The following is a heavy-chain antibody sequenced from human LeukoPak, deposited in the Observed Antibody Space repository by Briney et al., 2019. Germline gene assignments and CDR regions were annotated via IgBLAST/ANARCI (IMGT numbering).Heavy chain of an antibody. CDR3: ARALGAFDI. CDR1: GGSISNYH. Sequence: NSSETLSLTCTVSGGSISNYHWSWIRQPPGKGLEWIAEISQNGDSNYNMSLKSRVTISLDKSKNQVSLKLNSVTAADTAVYYCARALGAFDIWGQGTMVTVSS. V-gene: IGHV4-59*12. CDR2: ISQNGDS. J-gene: IGHJ3*02.